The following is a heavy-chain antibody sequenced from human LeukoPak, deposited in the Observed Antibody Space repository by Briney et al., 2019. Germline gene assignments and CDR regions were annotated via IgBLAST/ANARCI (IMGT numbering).Heavy chain of an antibody. V-gene: IGHV1-24*01. CDR1: GYTLTERS. CDR3: ATSRGLFNFDY. J-gene: IGHJ4*02. D-gene: IGHD3-10*01. CDR2: FDPADGDT. Sequence: ASMKVSCKVSGYTLTERSMHWVRQSPGKGLEWMGGFDPADGDTVYAQHLEGRVTMTLDTSTDTAYVELSGLRSEDTAVYYCATSRGLFNFDYWGQGTLVIVSS.